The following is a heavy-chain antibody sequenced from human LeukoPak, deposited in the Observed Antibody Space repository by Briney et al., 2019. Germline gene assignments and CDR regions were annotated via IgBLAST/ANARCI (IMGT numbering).Heavy chain of an antibody. J-gene: IGHJ4*02. CDR3: TTDTTAFDY. D-gene: IGHD1-1*01. CDR1: GFTFSNAW. CDR2: IKSKTDGGTT. V-gene: IGHV3-15*01. Sequence: GGSLRLSCAPSGFTFSNAWMSWVRQATGKGLEWVGRIKSKTDGGTTDYAAPVKGRFTISRDDSKNTLSLQMNSLIAEDTAVYYCTTDTTAFDYWGQGTLVTVSS.